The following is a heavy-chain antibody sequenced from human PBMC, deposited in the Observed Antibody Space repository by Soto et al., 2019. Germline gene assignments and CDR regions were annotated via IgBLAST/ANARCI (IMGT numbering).Heavy chain of an antibody. D-gene: IGHD1-1*01. CDR3: ARGYNSPDY. J-gene: IGHJ4*02. V-gene: IGHV3-23*01. CDR2: IISSGDTT. CDR1: GFTFSSYA. Sequence: EVQLLESGGGLEQPGGSLRLSCAASGFTFSSYAMSWVRQAPGKGLEWVSTIISSGDTTYYAVSVKGRFTISRDNTKNTVFLQMSSLRAEDTAVYYCARGYNSPDYWGQGTLITVSS.